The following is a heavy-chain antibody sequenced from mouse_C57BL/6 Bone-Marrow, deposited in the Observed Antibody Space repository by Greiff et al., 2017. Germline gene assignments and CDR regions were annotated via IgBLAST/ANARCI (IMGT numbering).Heavy chain of an antibody. J-gene: IGHJ2*01. D-gene: IGHD1-1*01. Sequence: VQLQQPGAELVRPGTSVKLSCKASGYTFTSYWMHWVKQRPGQGLEWIGVIDPSDSYTNYNQKFKGKATLTVATSSSTAYMQLSSLTSEDSAVYCCARITTVVATDYGGQGTTLTVSA. CDR1: GYTFTSYW. CDR3: ARITTVVATDY. V-gene: IGHV1-59*01. CDR2: IDPSDSYT.